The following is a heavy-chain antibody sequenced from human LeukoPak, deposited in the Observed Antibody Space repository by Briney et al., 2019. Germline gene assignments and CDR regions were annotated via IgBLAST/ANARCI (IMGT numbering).Heavy chain of an antibody. V-gene: IGHV3-7*03. CDR3: AKGSGSSCYSPCDY. Sequence: GGSLRLSCAASGFTFSSYWMNWARQAPGKGLEWVASINHNGNVNYYVDSVKGRFTISRDNAKNSLYLQMSNLRAEDTAVHYCAKGSGSSCYSPCDYWGQGILVTVSS. J-gene: IGHJ4*02. D-gene: IGHD2-15*01. CDR1: GFTFSSYW. CDR2: INHNGNVN.